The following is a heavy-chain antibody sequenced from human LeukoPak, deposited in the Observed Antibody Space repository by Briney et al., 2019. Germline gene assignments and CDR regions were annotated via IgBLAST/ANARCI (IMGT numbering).Heavy chain of an antibody. CDR2: MNPNSGNT. J-gene: IGHJ6*02. Sequence: ASVKVSCKASGYTFTSYDINWLRQATGQGLEWMGWMNPNSGNTGYAQKFQGRVTMTRNTSISTAYMELSSLRSEDTAVYYCARGGDYDFWSGYLGYYYYYGMDVWGQGTTVTVSS. V-gene: IGHV1-8*01. CDR1: GYTFTSYD. D-gene: IGHD3-3*01. CDR3: ARGGDYDFWSGYLGYYYYYGMDV.